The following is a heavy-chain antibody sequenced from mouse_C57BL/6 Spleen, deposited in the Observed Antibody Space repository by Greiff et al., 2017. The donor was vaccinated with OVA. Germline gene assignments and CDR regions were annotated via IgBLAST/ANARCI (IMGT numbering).Heavy chain of an antibody. CDR1: GYTFTSYW. J-gene: IGHJ3*01. CDR3: ARYGYYEGWFAY. D-gene: IGHD2-3*01. CDR2: INPSSGYT. Sequence: QVHVKQSGAELAKPGASVKLSCKASGYTFTSYWMHWVKQRPGQGLEWIGYINPSSGYTKYNQKFKDKDTLTADKSSSTAYMQLSSLTYEDSAVYYCARYGYYEGWFAYWGQGTLVTVSA. V-gene: IGHV1-7*01.